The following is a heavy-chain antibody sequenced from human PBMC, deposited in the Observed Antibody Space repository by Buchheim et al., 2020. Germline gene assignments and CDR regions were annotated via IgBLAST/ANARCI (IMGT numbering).Heavy chain of an antibody. CDR3: ACIVGATLDY. CDR2: IYYSGST. D-gene: IGHD1-26*01. CDR1: GGSVSSGSYY. Sequence: QVQLQQWGAGLVKPSETLSLTCTVSGGSVSSGSYYWSWIRQPPGKGLEWIGYIYYSGSTNYNPSLKSRVTISVDTSKNQFSLKLSSVTPADTAGYYCACIVGATLDYWGQGTL. V-gene: IGHV4-61*01. J-gene: IGHJ4*02.